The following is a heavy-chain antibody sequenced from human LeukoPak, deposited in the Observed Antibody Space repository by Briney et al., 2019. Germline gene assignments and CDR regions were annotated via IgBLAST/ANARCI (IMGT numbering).Heavy chain of an antibody. V-gene: IGHV3-7*01. D-gene: IGHD6-6*01. CDR2: INQDGSER. CDR3: ARDQYSSFNWYFDL. Sequence: QPGGSLTLSCAASGFIFSRYWMTWVRQAPGKGLEWVANINQDGSERYYVDSVKGRFTISRDNAKNSLYLRMSSLRAEDTAVYYCARDQYSSFNWYFDLWGRGTLVTVSS. J-gene: IGHJ2*01. CDR1: GFIFSRYW.